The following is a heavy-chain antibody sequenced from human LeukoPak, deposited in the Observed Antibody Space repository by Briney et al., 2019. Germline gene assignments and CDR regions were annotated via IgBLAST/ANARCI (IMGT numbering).Heavy chain of an antibody. CDR2: ISNSGGTT. D-gene: IGHD5-18*01. J-gene: IGHJ4*02. V-gene: IGHV3-23*01. Sequence: PGGSLRLSCEASGFTFSSYAMSWVRQAPGKGLEWVSCISNSGGTTYHADSVKGRFAISRDTSKNTLYLQMNSLRVEDTAVYYCAKTSPGYTYGLLDYWGQGTLVTVSS. CDR3: AKTSPGYTYGLLDY. CDR1: GFTFSSYA.